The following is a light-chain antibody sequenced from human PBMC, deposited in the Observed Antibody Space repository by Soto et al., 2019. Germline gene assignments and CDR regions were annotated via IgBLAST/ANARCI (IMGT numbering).Light chain of an antibody. CDR1: QSISSY. CDR3: QQYNDSFPYT. J-gene: IGKJ2*01. CDR2: KAS. V-gene: IGKV1-5*03. Sequence: DIQMTQSPSSLSASVGDRVTITCRASQSISSYLNWYQQKPGKAPKLLIHKASTLESGVPSRFSGSRSGTEFTLTVSSLQPDDFATYYCQQYNDSFPYTFGQGTKVDIK.